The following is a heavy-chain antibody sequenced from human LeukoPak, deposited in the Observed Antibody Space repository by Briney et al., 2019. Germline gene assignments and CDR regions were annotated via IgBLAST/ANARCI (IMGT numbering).Heavy chain of an antibody. D-gene: IGHD6-19*01. CDR1: GFTFSSYA. Sequence: GGSLRLSCAASGFTFSSYAMSWVRQAPGKGLEWVSAISGSGGSTYYADSVKGRFTISRDNSKNTLYLQMNSLRAEDTAVYYCAKDPGIAVAGTQANYWGQGTLVTVSS. V-gene: IGHV3-23*01. J-gene: IGHJ4*02. CDR2: ISGSGGST. CDR3: AKDPGIAVAGTQANY.